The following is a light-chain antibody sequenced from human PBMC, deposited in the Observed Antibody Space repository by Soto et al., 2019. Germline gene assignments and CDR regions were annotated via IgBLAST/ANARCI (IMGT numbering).Light chain of an antibody. V-gene: IGLV2-23*02. CDR3: CSYAGSSTFYV. CDR1: SSDVGSYNL. J-gene: IGLJ1*01. CDR2: EVS. Sequence: QSALTQPASVSGSPGQSITISCTGTSSDVGSYNLVSWYQQHTGKAPKLMIYEVSKRPSGVSNRFSGSKSGNTASLTISGLQAEDEADYYSCSYAGSSTFYVSGTGTTLTGL.